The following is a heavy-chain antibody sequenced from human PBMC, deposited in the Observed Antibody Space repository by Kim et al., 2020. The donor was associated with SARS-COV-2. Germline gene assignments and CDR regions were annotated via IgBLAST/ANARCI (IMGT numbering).Heavy chain of an antibody. CDR1: GGSFSGYY. Sequence: SETLSLTCAVYGGSFSGYYWSWIRQPPGKGLEWIGEINHSGSTKYNPSLKSRVTISVDTSKNQFSLKLSSVTAADTAVYYCARGHRGRYCSSTSCSKGRYFDLWGRGTLVTVSS. CDR2: INHSGST. CDR3: ARGHRGRYCSSTSCSKGRYFDL. D-gene: IGHD2-2*01. J-gene: IGHJ2*01. V-gene: IGHV4-34*01.